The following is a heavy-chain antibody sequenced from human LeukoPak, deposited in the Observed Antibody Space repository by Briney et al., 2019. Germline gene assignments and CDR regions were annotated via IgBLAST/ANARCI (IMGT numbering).Heavy chain of an antibody. CDR2: IRYDGSNK. CDR1: GFTFSSYG. CDR3: RVVGATRGDY. Sequence: PGGSLRLSCAASGFTFSSYGMHWVRQAPGKGLEWVAFIRYDGSNKYYADSVKGRFTISRDNSKNTLYLQMNSLRAEDTAVYYCRVVGATRGDYWGQGTLVTVSS. D-gene: IGHD1-26*01. J-gene: IGHJ4*02. V-gene: IGHV3-30*02.